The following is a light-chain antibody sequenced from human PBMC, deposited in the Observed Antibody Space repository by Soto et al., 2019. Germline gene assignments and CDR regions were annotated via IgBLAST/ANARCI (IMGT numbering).Light chain of an antibody. J-gene: IGKJ2*01. Sequence: DVQMTQSPSAMSASVGDRITITCRASQDISRFVAWFQQKPGQVPERLIYETSTLQPGVPSRFRGSGSGTEFTLAISGLKPEDFETYYCLQHNSYPYTFGQGTKVDIK. CDR1: QDISRF. V-gene: IGKV1-17*03. CDR2: ETS. CDR3: LQHNSYPYT.